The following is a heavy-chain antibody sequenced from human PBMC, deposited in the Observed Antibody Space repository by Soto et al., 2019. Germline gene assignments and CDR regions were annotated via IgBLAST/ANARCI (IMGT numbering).Heavy chain of an antibody. CDR2: MYPGDSDT. V-gene: IGHV5-51*01. CDR1: GYIFTIYW. CDR3: ARQYSSSLDGFDI. D-gene: IGHD6-13*01. J-gene: IGHJ3*02. Sequence: PGESLKISFTGSGYIFTIYWIAWVRQIRGKGLEWMGSMYPGDSDTRYSPSFQGQVTISADKSISTAYLQWSSLKASDTAMYYCARQYSSSLDGFDIWGQGTVVTVSS.